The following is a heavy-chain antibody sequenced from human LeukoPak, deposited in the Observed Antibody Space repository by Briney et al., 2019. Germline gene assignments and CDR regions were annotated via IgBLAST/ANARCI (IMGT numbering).Heavy chain of an antibody. D-gene: IGHD3-10*01. CDR2: ISSSSSTI. V-gene: IGHV3-48*04. CDR1: GFTFSSYS. CDR3: ARDGEVLWFGELEFDP. Sequence: PGGSLRLSCAASGFTFSSYSMNWVRQAPGKGLEWVSYISSSSSTIYYADSVKGRFTISRDNAKNSLYLQMNSLRAEDTAVYYCARDGEVLWFGELEFDPWGQGTLVTVSS. J-gene: IGHJ5*02.